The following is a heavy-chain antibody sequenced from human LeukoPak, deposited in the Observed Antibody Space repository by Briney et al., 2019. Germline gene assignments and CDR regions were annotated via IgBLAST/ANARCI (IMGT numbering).Heavy chain of an antibody. V-gene: IGHV3-7*03. CDR3: AGGVYSGYDFYYFDY. Sequence: PGGSLRLSCAASGFTFSSYWMSWVRQAPGKGLEWVANIKQDGSEKYYVDSVKGRFTVSRDNAKNSLYLQMNSLRAEDTAVYYCAGGVYSGYDFYYFDYWGQGTLVTVSS. CDR1: GFTFSSYW. J-gene: IGHJ4*02. CDR2: IKQDGSEK. D-gene: IGHD5-12*01.